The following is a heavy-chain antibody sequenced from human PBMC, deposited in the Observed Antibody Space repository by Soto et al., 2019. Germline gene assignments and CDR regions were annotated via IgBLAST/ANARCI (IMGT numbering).Heavy chain of an antibody. D-gene: IGHD3-16*02. Sequence: SETLSLTCTVSGGSISSGDYYWSWIRQPPGKGLEWIGYIYYSGSTYYNPSLKSRVTISVDTSKNQFSLKLSSVTAADTAVYYCARDPRMITFGGVIVPYFDYWGQGALVTVSS. J-gene: IGHJ4*02. CDR3: ARDPRMITFGGVIVPYFDY. V-gene: IGHV4-30-4*01. CDR2: IYYSGST. CDR1: GGSISSGDYY.